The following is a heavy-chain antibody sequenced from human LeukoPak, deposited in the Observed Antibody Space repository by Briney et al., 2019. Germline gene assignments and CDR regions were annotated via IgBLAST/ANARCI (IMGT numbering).Heavy chain of an antibody. Sequence: GASVKVSCKSSGDTFSRHAISWVRQAPGQGLEWMGGITPIYGTPSYVQKFQGRVTITADESTRTAYMEVSRLTSEDTAVYYCASGGILLEVLDDRGQGTLVTVSS. CDR3: ASGGILLEVLDD. CDR1: GDTFSRHA. J-gene: IGHJ4*02. D-gene: IGHD1-7*01. CDR2: ITPIYGTP. V-gene: IGHV1-69*13.